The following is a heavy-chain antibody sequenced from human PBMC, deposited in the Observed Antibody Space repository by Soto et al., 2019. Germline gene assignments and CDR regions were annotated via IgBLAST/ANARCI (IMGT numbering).Heavy chain of an antibody. CDR3: ARDKYGSGSPNYYYYGMDV. D-gene: IGHD3-10*01. V-gene: IGHV4-59*01. J-gene: IGHJ6*02. CDR2: IYYSGST. Sequence: SETLSLTCTVSGGSISSYYWSWIRQPPGKGLEWIGYIYYSGSTNYNPSLKSRVTISVDTSKNQFSLKLSSVTAADTAVYYCARDKYGSGSPNYYYYGMDVWGQGTTVTVSS. CDR1: GGSISSYY.